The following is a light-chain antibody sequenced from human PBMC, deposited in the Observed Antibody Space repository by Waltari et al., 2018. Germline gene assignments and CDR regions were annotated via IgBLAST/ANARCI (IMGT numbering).Light chain of an antibody. CDR2: DAS. V-gene: IGKV3D-20*01. Sequence: EIVLTQSPATLSLSPGERATLSCGASQRVSSNYLAWYQQKPDLAPRLLLYDASSRATGIPDRFSGSGSGTDFTLTISRLEPEDFAVYYCQQYGSSPRTFGGGTKLEIK. CDR1: QRVSSNY. CDR3: QQYGSSPRT. J-gene: IGKJ4*01.